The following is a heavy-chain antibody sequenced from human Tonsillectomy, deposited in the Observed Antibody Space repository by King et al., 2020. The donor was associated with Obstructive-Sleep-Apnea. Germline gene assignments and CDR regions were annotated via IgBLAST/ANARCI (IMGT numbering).Heavy chain of an antibody. D-gene: IGHD3-10*01. CDR3: AGGGEDYYTSGSYQLYFDL. Sequence: ESGPVLVKPTETLTLTCTVSGFSLSNARMGVSWIRQPPGKGLEWVSSISSSSYIYYADSMKGRFTISRDNAKNSLYLQMSSLRAEDTAVYYCAGGGEDYYTSGSYQLYFDLWGRGTLVTVSS. CDR1: GFSLSNAR. CDR2: ISSSSYI. V-gene: IGHV3-21*01. J-gene: IGHJ2*01.